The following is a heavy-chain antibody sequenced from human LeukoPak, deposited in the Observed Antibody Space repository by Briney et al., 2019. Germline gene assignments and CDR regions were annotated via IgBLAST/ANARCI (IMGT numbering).Heavy chain of an antibody. V-gene: IGHV1-8*01. D-gene: IGHD3-10*01. CDR1: GYTFTSYD. J-gene: IGHJ4*02. CDR3: AIVTYYCGSGSYYNGGY. CDR2: MNPNSGNT. Sequence: ASVKVSCKASGYTFTSYDINWVRQATGQGLEWMGWMNPNSGNTGYAQKFQGRVTMTRNTSISTAYMELSSLRSEDTAVYYCAIVTYYCGSGSYYNGGYWGQGTLVTVSS.